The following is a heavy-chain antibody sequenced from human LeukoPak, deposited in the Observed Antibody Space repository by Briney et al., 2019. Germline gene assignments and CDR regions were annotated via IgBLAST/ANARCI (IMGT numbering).Heavy chain of an antibody. CDR2: FDPEDGEA. CDR1: GYTLTELS. CDR3: ATLLYYYDSSGWDWFDP. Sequence: ASVKVSCKVSGYTLTELSMHWVRQAPGKGLEWMGGFDPEDGEAIYAQKFQGRVTMTEDTSTDTAYMELSSLRSEDTAVYYCATLLYYYDSSGWDWFDPRGQGTLVTVSS. D-gene: IGHD3-22*01. V-gene: IGHV1-24*01. J-gene: IGHJ5*02.